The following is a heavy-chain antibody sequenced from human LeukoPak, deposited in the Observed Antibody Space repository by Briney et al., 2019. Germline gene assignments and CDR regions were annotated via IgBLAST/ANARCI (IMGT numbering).Heavy chain of an antibody. Sequence: SGRSLGLSCAASGFTFDDYAMHWVRQAPGKGLEWVSGISWNSGSIGYADSVKGRFTISRDNAKNSLYLQMNSLRAEDTALYYCAKDQNSGSYQYFDYWGQGTLVTVSS. J-gene: IGHJ4*02. D-gene: IGHD1-26*01. CDR3: AKDQNSGSYQYFDY. CDR2: ISWNSGSI. CDR1: GFTFDDYA. V-gene: IGHV3-9*01.